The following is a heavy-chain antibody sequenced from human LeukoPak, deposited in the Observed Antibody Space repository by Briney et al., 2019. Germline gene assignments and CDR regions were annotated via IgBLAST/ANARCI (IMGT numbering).Heavy chain of an antibody. CDR3: ASFRSTDI. V-gene: IGHV3-74*01. J-gene: IGHJ3*02. D-gene: IGHD3-16*02. Sequence: GGSLRLSCAASGLTFSSYWMHWVRQALGKGLVWVSRINTDGGTVYADSVRGRFTISRDNAKNTLYLQMNSLRVEDTAVYYCASFRSTDIWGQGTTVTVSP. CDR2: INTDGGT. CDR1: GLTFSSYW.